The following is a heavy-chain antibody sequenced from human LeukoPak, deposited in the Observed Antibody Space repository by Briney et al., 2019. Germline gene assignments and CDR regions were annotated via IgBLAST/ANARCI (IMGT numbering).Heavy chain of an antibody. CDR2: IYYSGST. D-gene: IGHD6-13*01. CDR1: GGSISSSSYY. Sequence: SETLSLTCTVSGGSISSSSYYWGWIRQPPGKGLEWIGSIYYSGSTYYNPSLKSRVTISVDTSKNQFSLKLSSVTAADTAVYYCARYSSSWYYFDYWGQGTLVTVSS. CDR3: ARYSSSWYYFDY. J-gene: IGHJ4*02. V-gene: IGHV4-39*07.